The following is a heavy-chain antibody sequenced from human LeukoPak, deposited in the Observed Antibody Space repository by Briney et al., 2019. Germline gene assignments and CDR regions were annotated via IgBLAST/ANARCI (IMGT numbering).Heavy chain of an antibody. Sequence: GGSLRLSCAASGFTFSTYSMNWVRQAPGKGLEWVSYISVSSTIYYADSVRGRFTISRDNAQNSLFLQMNSLRTEDTAVYYCARSFPYSMDVWGQGTTVTVSS. J-gene: IGHJ6*02. V-gene: IGHV3-48*04. CDR3: ARSFPYSMDV. CDR2: ISVSSTI. CDR1: GFTFSTYS.